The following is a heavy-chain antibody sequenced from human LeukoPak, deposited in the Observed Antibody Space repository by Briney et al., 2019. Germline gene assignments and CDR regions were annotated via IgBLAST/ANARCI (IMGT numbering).Heavy chain of an antibody. Sequence: SVKVSCKASGGTFSSYAISWVRQAPGQGLEWMGGIIPIFGTANYAQKFQGRVTITADESTSTAYMELSSLRSEDTAVYYCARVDTAMVLDGYWFDPWGQGTQVTVSS. J-gene: IGHJ5*02. V-gene: IGHV1-69*01. CDR1: GGTFSSYA. CDR2: IIPIFGTA. CDR3: ARVDTAMVLDGYWFDP. D-gene: IGHD5-18*01.